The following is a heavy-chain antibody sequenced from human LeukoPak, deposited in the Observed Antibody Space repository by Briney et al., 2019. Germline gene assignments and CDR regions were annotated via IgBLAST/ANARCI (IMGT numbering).Heavy chain of an antibody. V-gene: IGHV1-2*02. CDR1: GYTFTSYG. J-gene: IGHJ4*02. D-gene: IGHD6-19*01. Sequence: GASVKVSCKASGYTFTSYGISWVRQAPGQGLEWMGWINPNSGGTNYAQKFQGRVTMTRDTSISTAYMELSRLRSDDTAVYYCARASKSSGWAFDYWGQGTLVTVSS. CDR3: ARASKSSGWAFDY. CDR2: INPNSGGT.